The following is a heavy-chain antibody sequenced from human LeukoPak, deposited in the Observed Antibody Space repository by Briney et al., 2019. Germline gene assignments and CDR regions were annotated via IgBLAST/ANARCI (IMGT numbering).Heavy chain of an antibody. Sequence: GRSLRLSCAASGFTFSSYAMHWVRQAPGKGLEWVAVISYDGSNKYYADSVKGRFTISRDNSKNTLYLQMNSLRAEDTAVYYCARADVAPDYYYYYYMDVWGKGTTVTVSS. J-gene: IGHJ6*03. CDR3: ARADVAPDYYYYYYMDV. V-gene: IGHV3-30-3*01. CDR1: GFTFSSYA. CDR2: ISYDGSNK. D-gene: IGHD6-19*01.